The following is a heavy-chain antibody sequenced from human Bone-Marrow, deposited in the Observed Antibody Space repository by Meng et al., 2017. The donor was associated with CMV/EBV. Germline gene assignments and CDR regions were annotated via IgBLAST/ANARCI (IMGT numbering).Heavy chain of an antibody. V-gene: IGHV1-2*02. D-gene: IGHD2-2*01. CDR3: ARDPPKQGYCSSTSCPPCEY. CDR2: INPNSGGT. CDR1: GYTFTGYY. Sequence: ASVKVSCKDSGYTFTGYYMHWVRQAPGQGVEWMGWINPNSGGTNYAQKFQGRVTMTRDTSLSTAYMELSRLRSADTAVYYCARDPPKQGYCSSTSCPPCEYWGQGTLVTVSS. J-gene: IGHJ4*02.